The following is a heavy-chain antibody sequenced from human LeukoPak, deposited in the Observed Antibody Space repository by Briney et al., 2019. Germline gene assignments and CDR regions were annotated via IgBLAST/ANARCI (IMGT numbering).Heavy chain of an antibody. Sequence: SETLSLTCTVSGGSISSYFWSWIRQPAGKGLEWIGYNSGSTNYNPSLKSRVTISVEKSKNQLSLKLSSVTAADTAMYFCARGRGYGGNYLRAFDIWGQGTMVTVSS. J-gene: IGHJ3*02. CDR3: ARGRGYGGNYLRAFDI. CDR1: GGSISSYF. V-gene: IGHV4-59*08. CDR2: NSGST. D-gene: IGHD1-26*01.